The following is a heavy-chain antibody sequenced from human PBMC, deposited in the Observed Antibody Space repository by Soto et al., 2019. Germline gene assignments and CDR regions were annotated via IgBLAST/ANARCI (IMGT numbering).Heavy chain of an antibody. CDR1: GFTFSSYG. CDR3: AKDNGYSHTRGTDV. J-gene: IGHJ6*02. Sequence: QVQLVESGGGVVQPGRSLRLSCAASGFTFSSYGMHWVRQAPGKGLEWVAVISYDGSNKYYADSVKGRFTISRDNSKNTLYLQKNSLRAENRAVYYCAKDNGYSHTRGTDVGGQGTTVTVSS. D-gene: IGHD5-18*01. V-gene: IGHV3-30*18. CDR2: ISYDGSNK.